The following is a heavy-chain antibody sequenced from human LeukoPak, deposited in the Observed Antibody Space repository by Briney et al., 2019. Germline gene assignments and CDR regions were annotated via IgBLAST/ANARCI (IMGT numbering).Heavy chain of an antibody. CDR3: ARDVTGSTLRFLEWTQTQLDY. J-gene: IGHJ4*02. V-gene: IGHV3-7*03. Sequence: ETLSLTCTVSGGSVSDYYWSWIRQSPGKGLEWVANIKQDGSEKYYVDSVKGRFTISRDNAKNSLYLQMNSLRAEDTALYYCARDVTGSTLRFLEWTQTQLDYWGQGALVTVSS. D-gene: IGHD3-3*01. CDR2: IKQDGSEK. CDR1: GGSVSDYY.